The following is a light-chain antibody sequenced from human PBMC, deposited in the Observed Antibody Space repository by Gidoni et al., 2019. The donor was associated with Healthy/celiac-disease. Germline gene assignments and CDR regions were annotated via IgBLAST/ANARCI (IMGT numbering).Light chain of an antibody. CDR3: QQSYSTPYT. Sequence: DIQMTQSPSSLSASVGDRVTICRASQSISSYLNWYKQKPGKAPKLLSYAASSLQSGVPSRFSGSGSGTDVNLTISSLQPEDFATYYCQQSYSTPYTFGQGTKLEIK. CDR2: AAS. J-gene: IGKJ2*01. V-gene: IGKV1-39*01. CDR1: QSISSY.